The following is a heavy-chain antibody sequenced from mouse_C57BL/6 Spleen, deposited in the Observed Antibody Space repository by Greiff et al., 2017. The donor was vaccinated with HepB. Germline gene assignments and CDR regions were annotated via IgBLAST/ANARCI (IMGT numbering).Heavy chain of an antibody. J-gene: IGHJ2*01. CDR2: IYPRDGST. V-gene: IGHV1-85*01. CDR1: GYTFTSYD. D-gene: IGHD2-12*01. Sequence: QVQLQQSGPELVKPGASVKLSCKASGYTFTSYDIHWVKQRPGQGLEWIGWIYPRDGSTKYNEKFKGKATLTVDTSSSTAYMELHSLTSEDSAVYVCARKKVIGYSFFDYWGQGTTLTVSS. CDR3: ARKKVIGYSFFDY.